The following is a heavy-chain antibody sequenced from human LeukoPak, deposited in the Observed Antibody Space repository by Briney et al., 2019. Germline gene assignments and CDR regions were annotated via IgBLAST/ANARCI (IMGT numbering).Heavy chain of an antibody. Sequence: SETLSLTCAVSGGSISSGYSWTWIRQPPGKGLEWIGYIYYSGSTNYNPSLKSRVTISADTSQNQFSLKLSSVTAADTGMYYCARRPVLPGVWGSSSYTDYFDYWGQGTLVTVSS. V-gene: IGHV4-59*08. CDR1: GGSISSGYS. J-gene: IGHJ4*02. CDR2: IYYSGST. D-gene: IGHD6-13*01. CDR3: ARRPVLPGVWGSSSYTDYFDY.